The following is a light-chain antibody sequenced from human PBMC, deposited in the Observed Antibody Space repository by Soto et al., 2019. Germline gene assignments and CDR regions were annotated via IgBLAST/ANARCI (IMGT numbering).Light chain of an antibody. CDR2: DVS. J-gene: IGLJ1*01. CDR3: SSYTSSSAYV. Sequence: QSALTQPASVSGSPGQSITISCTGTSSDVGGYNYVSWYQQHPGNAPKLMIYDVSNRPSGVSNRFSGSKSGTTASLTISRLHAEDEAYYCCSSYTSSSAYVFGAGTKLTVL. V-gene: IGLV2-14*01. CDR1: SSDVGGYNY.